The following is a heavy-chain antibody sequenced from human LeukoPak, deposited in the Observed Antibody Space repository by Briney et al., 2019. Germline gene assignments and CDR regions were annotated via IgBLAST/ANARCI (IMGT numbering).Heavy chain of an antibody. Sequence: GRSLRLSCAASGFTFDDYAMHWVRQAPGKGLEWVSGISWNSGSIGYADSVKGRFTISRDNAKNSLYLQMNSLRAEDMALYYCAKDSGSSKAGYYFDYWGQGTLVTVSS. CDR3: AKDSGSSKAGYYFDY. D-gene: IGHD1-26*01. CDR1: GFTFDDYA. V-gene: IGHV3-9*03. CDR2: ISWNSGSI. J-gene: IGHJ4*02.